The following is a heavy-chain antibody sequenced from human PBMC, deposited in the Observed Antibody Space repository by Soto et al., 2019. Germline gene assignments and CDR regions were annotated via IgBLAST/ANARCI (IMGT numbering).Heavy chain of an antibody. CDR3: AREQTYYYDDSDYSYFDY. CDR1: GASISSGDNY. D-gene: IGHD3-22*01. J-gene: IGHJ4*02. Sequence: SETLSLTCTVSGASISSGDNYWSWIRQPPGKGLEWIGYIHYRGSTYYSPSLKSRVSISVDTSTNHFYLRLTSVTAADTAMYYCAREQTYYYDDSDYSYFDYWGQGTRVTVSS. V-gene: IGHV4-30-4*01. CDR2: IHYRGST.